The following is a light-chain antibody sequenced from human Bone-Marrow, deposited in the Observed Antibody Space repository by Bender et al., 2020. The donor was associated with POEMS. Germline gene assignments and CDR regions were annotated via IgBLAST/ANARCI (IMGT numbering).Light chain of an antibody. J-gene: IGLJ3*02. V-gene: IGLV1-44*01. CDR2: INN. Sequence: QSVLTQPPSASGTPGQRVTTSCSGSSSNIGTNPVNWYQQLPGTAPKLLIYINNQQPSGVPDRFSVSKSGTSASLAISGLQSEDEADYYCAAWEDSLNGWVFGGGTKLTVL. CDR3: AAWEDSLNGWV. CDR1: SSNIGTNP.